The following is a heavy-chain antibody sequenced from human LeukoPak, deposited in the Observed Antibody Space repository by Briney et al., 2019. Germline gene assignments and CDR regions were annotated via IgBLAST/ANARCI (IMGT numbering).Heavy chain of an antibody. V-gene: IGHV1-18*04. D-gene: IGHD6-19*01. CDR3: ARGRGSSDWYYCDN. J-gene: IGHJ4*02. CDR2: INAYNGYT. CDR1: GYTFINYG. Sequence: ASVKVPCQASGYTFINYGITWVRQAPGQGLEWMGWINAYNGYTNYAQKIQDRVTVTTDTSTSTAYMELRSLRSDDTAVYYCARGRGSSDWYYCDNWGQGTLVTVSS.